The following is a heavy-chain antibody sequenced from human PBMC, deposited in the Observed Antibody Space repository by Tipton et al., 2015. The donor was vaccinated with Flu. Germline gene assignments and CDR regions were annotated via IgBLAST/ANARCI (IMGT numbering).Heavy chain of an antibody. Sequence: TLSLTCAVYGGSFSGYYWSWIRRPPGKGLEWIGEINHSGSTNYNPSLKSRVTISVDTSKNQFSLKLSSVTAADTAVYCCARGSGYYFFDYWGQGTLVTVSS. J-gene: IGHJ4*02. V-gene: IGHV4-34*01. CDR2: INHSGST. CDR3: ARGSGYYFFDY. D-gene: IGHD3-22*01. CDR1: GGSFSGYY.